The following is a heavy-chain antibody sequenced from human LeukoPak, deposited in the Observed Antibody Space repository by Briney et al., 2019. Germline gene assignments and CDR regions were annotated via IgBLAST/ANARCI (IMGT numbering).Heavy chain of an antibody. CDR3: VRAREGYFDL. Sequence: SETLSLTCAVYVGSFSGYYWSWIRQSPGKGLEWIGEVNHSGSTNYNPPLKSRVTMSVVTSKNQFSLKLSSVTAADTAVYYCVRAREGYFDLWGRGTRVTVSS. J-gene: IGHJ2*01. CDR1: VGSFSGYY. CDR2: VNHSGST. V-gene: IGHV4-34*01.